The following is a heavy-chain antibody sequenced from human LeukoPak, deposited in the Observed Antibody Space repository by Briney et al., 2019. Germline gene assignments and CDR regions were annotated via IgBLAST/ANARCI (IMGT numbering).Heavy chain of an antibody. D-gene: IGHD3-10*01. V-gene: IGHV3-21*01. CDR2: ISSSSSYI. J-gene: IGHJ4*02. Sequence: GGSLRLSCAASGFTYNSYSMNWVRPAPGRGGAGVSSISSSSSYIYYADSVKGRFTISRDNAKNSLYLQMNSLRAEDTAVYYCARGVNTNHYYGSVRDNTFDYWGQGTLVTVSS. CDR1: GFTYNSYS. CDR3: ARGVNTNHYYGSVRDNTFDY.